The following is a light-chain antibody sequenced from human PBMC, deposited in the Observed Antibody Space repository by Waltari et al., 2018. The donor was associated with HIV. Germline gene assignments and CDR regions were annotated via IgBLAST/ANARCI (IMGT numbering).Light chain of an antibody. Sequence: QSALTQPASVSGSPGQSITISCAGSSADVGGYDYVSWYQQNPGKAPKLMISEVSNRPSGVSDRFSGSKSGSTASLTISGLQSEDEADYYCCSYTSRNTYVFGTGTKVTVL. CDR3: CSYTSRNTYV. J-gene: IGLJ1*01. CDR1: SADVGGYDY. CDR2: EVS. V-gene: IGLV2-14*01.